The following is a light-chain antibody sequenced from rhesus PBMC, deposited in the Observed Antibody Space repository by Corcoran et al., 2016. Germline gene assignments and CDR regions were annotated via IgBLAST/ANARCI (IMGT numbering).Light chain of an antibody. CDR3: QQHDNYPWT. CDR2: YAS. CDR1: QDISNY. J-gene: IGKJ1*01. Sequence: DIQMTQSPSSLSASVGDTVTITCRTSQDISNYLAWYQQKPGKASNPPIYYASPLESGVPSMFIGGGSGTDFILTISILQPEDFAIYYCQQHDNYPWTFGQGTKVEI. V-gene: IGKV1S14*01.